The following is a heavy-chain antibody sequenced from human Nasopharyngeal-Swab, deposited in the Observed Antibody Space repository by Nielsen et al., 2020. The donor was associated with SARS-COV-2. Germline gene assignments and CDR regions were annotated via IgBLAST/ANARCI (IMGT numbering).Heavy chain of an antibody. CDR3: ARDEGAIVVVVAAISYYYYGMDV. D-gene: IGHD2-15*01. V-gene: IGHV1-18*01. CDR2: ISAYNGNT. J-gene: IGHJ6*02. CDR1: GYTFTSYG. Sequence: ASVKVSCKASGYTFTSYGISWVRQAPGQGLEWMGWISAYNGNTNYAQKLQGRVTMTTDTSTSTAYMELRSLRSDDTAVYYCARDEGAIVVVVAAISYYYYGMDVWGQGTTVTVSS.